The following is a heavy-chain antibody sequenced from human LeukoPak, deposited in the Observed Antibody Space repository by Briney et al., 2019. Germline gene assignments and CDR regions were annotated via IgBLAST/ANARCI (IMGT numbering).Heavy chain of an antibody. Sequence: SETLSLTCTVSGGSISSYYWSWIRQPPGKGLEWIGYIYYSGSTNYNPSLKSRVTISVDTSKNQFSQKLSSVTAADTAVYYCARDRGGDWFDPWGQGTLVTVSS. CDR1: GGSISSYY. V-gene: IGHV4-59*01. CDR3: ARDRGGDWFDP. J-gene: IGHJ5*02. D-gene: IGHD3-16*01. CDR2: IYYSGST.